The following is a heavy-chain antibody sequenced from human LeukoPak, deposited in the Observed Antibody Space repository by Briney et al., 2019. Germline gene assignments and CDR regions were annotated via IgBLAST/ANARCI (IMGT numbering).Heavy chain of an antibody. CDR2: IYPGDSDT. Sequence: GESLKISCKGSGYSFTSYWIGWVRQMPGKGLEWMGLIYPGDSDTRYSPSFQGQVTISADKSISTAYLQWSSLKASDTAMYYCARLEGGYFGFGSSRHWFDPWGQGTLVTVSS. D-gene: IGHD5-12*01. CDR3: ARLEGGYFGFGSSRHWFDP. V-gene: IGHV5-51*01. J-gene: IGHJ5*02. CDR1: GYSFTSYW.